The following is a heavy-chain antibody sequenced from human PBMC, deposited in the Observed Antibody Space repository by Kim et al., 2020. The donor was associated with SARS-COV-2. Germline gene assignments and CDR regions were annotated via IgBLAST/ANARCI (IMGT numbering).Heavy chain of an antibody. D-gene: IGHD3-10*01. CDR1: GGSFSGYY. CDR3: ARGLMVRGVIIKRKNSYYFDY. CDR2: INHSGST. V-gene: IGHV4-34*01. Sequence: SETLSLTCAVYGGSFSGYYWSWIRQPPGKGLEWIGEINHSGSTNYNPSLKSRVTISVDTSKNQFSLKLSSVTAADTAVYYCARGLMVRGVIIKRKNSYYFDYWGQGTLVTVSS. J-gene: IGHJ4*02.